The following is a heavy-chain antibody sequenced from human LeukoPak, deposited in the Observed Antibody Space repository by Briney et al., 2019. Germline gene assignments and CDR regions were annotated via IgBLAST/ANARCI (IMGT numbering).Heavy chain of an antibody. D-gene: IGHD1-26*01. CDR3: VRDRGTYRPIDY. CDR1: GFTFSSYG. V-gene: IGHV3-30*03. CDR2: ILDDGSNE. J-gene: IGHJ4*02. Sequence: PGRSLRLSCAASGFTFSSYGMHWVRQAPGKGLEWVAVILDDGSNEYYADSVKGRFTISRDNAQNSLYLQMNSLRAEDTAIYYCVRDRGTYRPIDYWGQGTLVTVSS.